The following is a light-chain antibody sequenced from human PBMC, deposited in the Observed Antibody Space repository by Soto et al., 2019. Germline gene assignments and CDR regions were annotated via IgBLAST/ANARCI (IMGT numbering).Light chain of an antibody. V-gene: IGLV2-14*01. CDR2: DVS. CDR3: SSYTSSSHVV. J-gene: IGLJ2*01. Sequence: QSVLTQPASVSGSPGQSITISCTGTSSDVGGYNYVSWYQQHPGKAPKLMIYDVSNRPSGVSNRFSGSKSSNTASLTISGLQAEDEADYYCSSYTSSSHVVFGGGTKLTVL. CDR1: SSDVGGYNY.